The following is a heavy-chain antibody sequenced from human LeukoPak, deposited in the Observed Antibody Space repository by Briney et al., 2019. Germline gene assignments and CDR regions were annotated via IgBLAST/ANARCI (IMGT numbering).Heavy chain of an antibody. CDR2: INPNTGGT. Sequence: ASVKVSCKASGYTFTGYFMHWVRQAPGQGLEWMGWINPNTGGTKIAQRFQGRVTMTRDTSVSTAYMELTRLISDDTAVYYCATVTGGYDLSGAFDYWGQGTLVTVSS. CDR3: ATVTGGYDLSGAFDY. CDR1: GYTFTGYF. D-gene: IGHD3-22*01. J-gene: IGHJ4*02. V-gene: IGHV1-2*02.